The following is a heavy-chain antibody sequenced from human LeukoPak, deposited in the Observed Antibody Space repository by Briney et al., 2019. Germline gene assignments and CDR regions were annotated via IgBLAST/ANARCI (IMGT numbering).Heavy chain of an antibody. CDR2: IIPIFGTA. CDR1: GGTFSSYA. V-gene: IGHV1-69*05. CDR3: ARDGAAGRTFDY. J-gene: IGHJ4*02. D-gene: IGHD6-13*01. Sequence: SVKVSCKASGGTFSSYAISWVRQAPGQGLEWMGRIIPIFGTANYAQKFQGRVTITTDESTSTAYMELSSLRSDDRAVYYCARDGAAGRTFDYWGQGTLVTVSS.